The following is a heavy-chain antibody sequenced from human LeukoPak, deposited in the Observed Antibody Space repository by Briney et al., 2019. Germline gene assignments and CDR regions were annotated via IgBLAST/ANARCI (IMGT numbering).Heavy chain of an antibody. V-gene: IGHV1-18*01. CDR3: ARAIAVAGTFDY. Sequence: ASVKVSCKASGYSFTSYGITWVRQAPGQGLEWMGWINPYNGNTNYAQKFQGRVTMTRDTSTSTVYMELSSLRSEDTAVYYCARAIAVAGTFDYWGQGTLVTVSS. D-gene: IGHD6-19*01. CDR2: INPYNGNT. J-gene: IGHJ4*02. CDR1: GYSFTSYG.